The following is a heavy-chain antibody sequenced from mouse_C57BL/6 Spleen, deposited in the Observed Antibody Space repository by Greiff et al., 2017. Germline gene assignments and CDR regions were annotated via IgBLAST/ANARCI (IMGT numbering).Heavy chain of an antibody. Sequence: QVQLQQPGAELVRPGSSVKLSCKASGYTFTSYWMHWVKQRPIQGLEWIGNIDPSDSETHYNQKFKDKATLTVDKSSSTAYMQLSSLTSEDSAVYSCATGGLLRYFDYWGQGTTRTVSS. D-gene: IGHD2-3*01. CDR2: IDPSDSET. CDR3: ATGGLLRYFDY. CDR1: GYTFTSYW. J-gene: IGHJ2*01. V-gene: IGHV1-52*01.